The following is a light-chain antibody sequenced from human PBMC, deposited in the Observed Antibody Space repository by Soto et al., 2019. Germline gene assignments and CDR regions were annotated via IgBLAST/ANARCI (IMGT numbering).Light chain of an antibody. Sequence: QSALTQPASVSGSPGQSITISCTGTSSDVGGYNYVSWYQQHPGKAPKLMIYDVSNRPSGVSNRFSDSKSGNTASLTISGLHAAYEADYYCSAYTSLSTHVFGTGTKVTVL. CDR3: SAYTSLSTHV. J-gene: IGLJ1*01. CDR2: DVS. V-gene: IGLV2-14*01. CDR1: SSDVGGYNY.